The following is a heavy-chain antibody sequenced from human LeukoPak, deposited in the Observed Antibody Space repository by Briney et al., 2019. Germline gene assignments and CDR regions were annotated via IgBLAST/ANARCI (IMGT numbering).Heavy chain of an antibody. CDR2: ISYDGSNK. CDR1: GFTFSSYA. V-gene: IGHV3-30-3*01. Sequence: PGGSLRLSCAASGFTFSSYAMHWVRQAPGKGLEWVAVISYDGSNKYYADSVKGRFTISRDNSKNTLYLQMNSLRAEDTAVYYCARDSGYYGMDVWGQGTTVTVSS. CDR3: ARDSGYYGMDV. J-gene: IGHJ6*02.